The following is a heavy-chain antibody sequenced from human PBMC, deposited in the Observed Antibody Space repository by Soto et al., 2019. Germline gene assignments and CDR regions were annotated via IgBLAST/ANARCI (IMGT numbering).Heavy chain of an antibody. CDR1: GFTFSSYA. J-gene: IGHJ6*02. Sequence: AGGSLRLSCAASGFTFSSYAMHWVRQAPGKGLEWVAVISYDGSNKYYADSVKGRFTISRDNSKNTLYLQMNSLRAEDTAVYYCARDQIRRIAVARGYYYYYGMDVWGQGTTVTVSS. D-gene: IGHD6-19*01. CDR3: ARDQIRRIAVARGYYYYYGMDV. V-gene: IGHV3-30-3*01. CDR2: ISYDGSNK.